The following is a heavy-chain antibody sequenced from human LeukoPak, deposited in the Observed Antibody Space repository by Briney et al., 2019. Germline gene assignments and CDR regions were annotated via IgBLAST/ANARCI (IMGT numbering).Heavy chain of an antibody. Sequence: GESLKISCKGSGYSFPNYWIGWVRQMPGEDLEWMGIIYPGDSNARYSPSFQGQVTISADKSITTAYLQWNNLKASDTAMYYCARPFDSSGYSGHFDYWGQGTLVTVSS. CDR1: GYSFPNYW. J-gene: IGHJ4*02. CDR2: IYPGDSNA. V-gene: IGHV5-51*01. CDR3: ARPFDSSGYSGHFDY. D-gene: IGHD3-22*01.